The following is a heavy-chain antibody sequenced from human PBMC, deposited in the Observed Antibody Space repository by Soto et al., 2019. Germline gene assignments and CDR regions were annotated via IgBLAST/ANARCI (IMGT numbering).Heavy chain of an antibody. CDR2: IVPLSGTA. Sequence: QVQLVQSGAEVRKPGSSVKVSCQASRNTFHIFAFSWVRQAPGQGLQFVGGIVPLSGTAKSAQEFQDRVTLTADESTSTIYMELRTLQSDDTAIFYCASGVAEDRFEFWGQGTLVTVSS. D-gene: IGHD2-8*01. CDR3: ASGVAEDRFEF. J-gene: IGHJ1*01. CDR1: RNTFHIFA. V-gene: IGHV1-69*01.